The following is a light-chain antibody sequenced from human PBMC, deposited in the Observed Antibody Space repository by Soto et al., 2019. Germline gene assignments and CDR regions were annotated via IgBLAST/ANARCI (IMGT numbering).Light chain of an antibody. Sequence: EIVLTQSPDTLSLSPGERATLSCRASQSVSRLVWYQQKPGQAPRLLMNDASSRASDTPDRFSGSGSGTDFTLTISRVEPEDFSVYYCQQYAGSLITCGQGTRREIK. CDR2: DAS. CDR3: QQYAGSLIT. J-gene: IGKJ5*01. CDR1: QSVSR. V-gene: IGKV3-20*01.